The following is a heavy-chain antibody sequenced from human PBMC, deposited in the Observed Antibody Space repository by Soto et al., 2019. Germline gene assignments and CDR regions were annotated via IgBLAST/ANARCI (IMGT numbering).Heavy chain of an antibody. CDR1: GFTLRSYW. CDR3: ARNLNEYCNWDY. D-gene: IGHD1-1*01. V-gene: IGHV3-74*01. CDR2: IDGSGSNT. Sequence: GGSLRLSCAASGFTLRSYWMHWVRQAPGGGLVWVSRIDGSGSNTFYADSVKGRFTISRDNAKNTLYLQMNNLSPEDTAVYYCARNLNEYCNWDYWGQENLVTVSS. J-gene: IGHJ4*02.